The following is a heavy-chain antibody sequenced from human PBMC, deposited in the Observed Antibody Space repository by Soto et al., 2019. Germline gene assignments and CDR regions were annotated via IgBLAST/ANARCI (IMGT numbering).Heavy chain of an antibody. J-gene: IGHJ6*02. CDR1: GDTFISYA. CDR3: ARALGERRSGAMDV. CDR2: LIPIFDTP. D-gene: IGHD3-10*01. V-gene: IGHV1-69*01. Sequence: QVQLVQSGAEVKKPGSSVKVSCKASGDTFISYAISWVRQAPGQGPEWMGGLIPIFDTPKYAQKFQGRVTIAADESTRTAHMELSSPKFADTDVYYCARALGERRSGAMDVWGQGTTVTVSS.